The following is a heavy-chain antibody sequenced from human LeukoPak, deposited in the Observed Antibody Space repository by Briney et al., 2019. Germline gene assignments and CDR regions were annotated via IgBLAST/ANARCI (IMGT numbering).Heavy chain of an antibody. V-gene: IGHV3-23*01. D-gene: IGHD6-13*01. CDR3: AKDAGEGSGWYYFDY. CDR2: ISGGGDTT. Sequence: GSLRLSCAASGFTFSSYAMSWVRQGPEKGLEWVSTISGGGDTTHYADSVRGRFTVSRDASKNTLFLQMNSLRAEDTAVYYCAKDAGEGSGWYYFDYWGQGTLVTVSS. CDR1: GFTFSSYA. J-gene: IGHJ4*02.